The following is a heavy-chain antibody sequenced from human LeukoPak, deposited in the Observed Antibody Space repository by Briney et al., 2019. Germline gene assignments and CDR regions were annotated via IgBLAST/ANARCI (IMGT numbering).Heavy chain of an antibody. CDR3: ASQSFGELAY. V-gene: IGHV3-7*01. CDR1: GFTFSSYW. CDR2: IKQDGSER. D-gene: IGHD3-10*01. Sequence: GGSLRLSCAASGFTFSSYWMSWVRQAPGKGLEWVANIKQDGSERYYVDSVKGRFTISRDNAKNSLYLQMNSLRAEDMAVYYCASQSFGELAYWGQGTLVTVSS. J-gene: IGHJ4*02.